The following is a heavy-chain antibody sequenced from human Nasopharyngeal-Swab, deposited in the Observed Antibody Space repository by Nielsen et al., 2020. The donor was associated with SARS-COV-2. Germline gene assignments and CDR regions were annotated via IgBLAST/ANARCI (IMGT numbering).Heavy chain of an antibody. CDR3: ARDYYSSSSSWYDYYYYGMDV. J-gene: IGHJ6*02. Sequence: GESLKISCAASGFTFSSYWMSWVRQAPGKGLEWVANIKQDGSEKYYVDSAKGRFTISRDNAKNSLYLQMNSLRAEDTAVYYCARDYYSSSSSWYDYYYYGMDVWGQGTTVTVSS. D-gene: IGHD6-13*01. CDR1: GFTFSSYW. V-gene: IGHV3-7*03. CDR2: IKQDGSEK.